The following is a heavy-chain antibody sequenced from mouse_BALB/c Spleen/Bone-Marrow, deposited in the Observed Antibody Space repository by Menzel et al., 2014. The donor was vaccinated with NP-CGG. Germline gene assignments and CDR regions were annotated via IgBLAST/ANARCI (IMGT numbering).Heavy chain of an antibody. D-gene: IGHD2-14*01. CDR2: IDPANGNT. Sequence: VQLQQSGAELVKPGASVKLSCTASGLNIKDTYMHRVKQRPEQGLEWIGRIDPANGNTKYDPKFQGKATITADTSSNTAYLQLSSLTSEDTAVYYCASYRYGWYFDVWGAGTTVTVSS. V-gene: IGHV14-3*02. CDR1: GLNIKDTY. CDR3: ASYRYGWYFDV. J-gene: IGHJ1*01.